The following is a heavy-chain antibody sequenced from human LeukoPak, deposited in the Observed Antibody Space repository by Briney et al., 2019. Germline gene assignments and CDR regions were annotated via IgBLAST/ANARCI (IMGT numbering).Heavy chain of an antibody. J-gene: IGHJ6*03. CDR2: IWYDGSNK. V-gene: IGHV3-33*01. Sequence: GGSLRLSCAASGFTFSSYGMHWVRQAPGKGLEWVAVIWYDGSNKYYADSVKGRFTISRDNSKNTLYLQMNSLRAEDTAVYYCARDLYYYYYMDVWGKGTTVTVSS. CDR3: ARDLYYYYYMDV. CDR1: GFTFSSYG.